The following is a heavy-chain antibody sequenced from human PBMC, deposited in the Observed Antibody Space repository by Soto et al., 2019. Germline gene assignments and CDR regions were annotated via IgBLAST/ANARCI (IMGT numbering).Heavy chain of an antibody. Sequence: SETLSLTCTVSGGSISSSSYYWGWIRQPPGKGLEWIGSIYYSGSTYYNPSLKSRVTISVETSKNQFSLKLSSVTAADTAVYYCAKGDDFWSGYYIDYWGQGTLVTVSS. CDR3: AKGDDFWSGYYIDY. D-gene: IGHD3-3*01. CDR1: GGSISSSSYY. V-gene: IGHV4-39*01. CDR2: IYYSGST. J-gene: IGHJ4*02.